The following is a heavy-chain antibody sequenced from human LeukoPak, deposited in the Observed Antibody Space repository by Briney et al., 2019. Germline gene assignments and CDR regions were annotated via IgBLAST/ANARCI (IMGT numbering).Heavy chain of an antibody. CDR2: ITSDGKHT. J-gene: IGHJ4*02. V-gene: IGHV3-9*01. CDR1: GFTFDAHA. CDR3: ARDMGVAVAGPLQPYYLDY. D-gene: IGHD6-19*01. Sequence: GGSLRLSCAASGFTFDAHAMHWVRQVPGKGLEWISGITSDGKHTRYADAVKDRFTISRDNSKNSLSLQLKNVGAEDTAFYYCARDMGVAVAGPLQPYYLDYWGQGTLVTVS.